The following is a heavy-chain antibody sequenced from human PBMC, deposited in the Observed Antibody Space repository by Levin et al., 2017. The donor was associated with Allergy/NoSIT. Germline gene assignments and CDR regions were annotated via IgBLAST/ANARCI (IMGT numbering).Heavy chain of an antibody. CDR3: ARTYIYGDSYFFDN. CDR2: INTNTGNP. J-gene: IGHJ4*02. CDR1: GFTFSRYA. D-gene: IGHD5-18*01. V-gene: IGHV7-4-1*02. Sequence: GESLKISCKASGFTFSRYAMNWVRQAPGQGLEWMGWINTNTGNPTYAQGFTGRFVFSLATSVSTAYLLITSLKADDTAVYYCARTYIYGDSYFFDNWGQGTLATVSS.